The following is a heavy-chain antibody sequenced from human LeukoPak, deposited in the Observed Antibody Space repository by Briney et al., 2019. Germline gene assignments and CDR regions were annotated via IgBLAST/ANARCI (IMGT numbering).Heavy chain of an antibody. CDR3: ASRGAAAVYY. V-gene: IGHV4-59*12. CDR2: IYYSGST. Sequence: SETLSLTCTVSGGSISSYYWSWIRQPPGKGLEWIGYIYYSGSTYYNPSLKSRVTISVDRSKNQFSLKLSSVTAADTAVYYCASRGAAAVYYWGQGTLVTVSS. CDR1: GGSISSYY. J-gene: IGHJ4*02. D-gene: IGHD6-13*01.